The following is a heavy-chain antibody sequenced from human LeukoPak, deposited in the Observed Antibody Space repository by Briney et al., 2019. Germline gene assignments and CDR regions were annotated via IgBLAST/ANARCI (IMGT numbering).Heavy chain of an antibody. D-gene: IGHD2-2*01. Sequence: GGSLRLSCAASRFTFSSYAMSWVRQAPGKGLEWVSSISGSAAYAYYADSVKGRFTISRDNSKNTLSLQMNNLRADDTAVYFCAKDRPCTTCSPSDYWGQGTLVTVSS. CDR2: ISGSAAYA. CDR1: RFTFSSYA. J-gene: IGHJ4*02. CDR3: AKDRPCTTCSPSDY. V-gene: IGHV3-23*01.